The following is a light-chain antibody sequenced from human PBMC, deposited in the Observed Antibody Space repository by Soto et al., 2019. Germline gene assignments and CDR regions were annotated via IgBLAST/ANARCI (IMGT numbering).Light chain of an antibody. Sequence: DVVMTQSPLSLPVTLGQPASISCRSSRSLVYSDGNTSLNWFQQRPGQSPRRLIFEVSNGDSGVPDRFCGSASGSDFTLKISRVEAEDVGLYDCMQGTLWPQTSGQGTKVQAK. CDR2: EVS. J-gene: IGKJ1*01. V-gene: IGKV2-30*01. CDR3: MQGTLWPQT. CDR1: RSLVYSDGNTS.